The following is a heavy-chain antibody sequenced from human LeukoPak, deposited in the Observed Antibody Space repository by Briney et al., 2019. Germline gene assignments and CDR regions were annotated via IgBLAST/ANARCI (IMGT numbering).Heavy chain of an antibody. D-gene: IGHD6-19*01. CDR1: GYTFTSYG. CDR3: ARYSSGWYGDAFDI. V-gene: IGHV1-18*01. CDR2: ISAYNGNT. J-gene: IGHJ3*02. Sequence: ASVKVSCKASGYTFTSYGISWVRQAPGQGLEWMGWISAYNGNTNYAQKLQGRVTMTTDTPTSTAYMELRSLRSEDTAVYYCARYSSGWYGDAFDIWGQGTMVTVSS.